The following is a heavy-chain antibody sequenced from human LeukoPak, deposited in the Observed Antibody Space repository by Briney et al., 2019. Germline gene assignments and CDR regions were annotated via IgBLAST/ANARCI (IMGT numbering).Heavy chain of an antibody. CDR2: INPNSGGT. CDR1: GYTFTGYY. CDR3: ASSPAGYCSGGSCYYFDY. Sequence: ASVKVSCKASGYTFTGYYMHWVGQAPGQGLEWMGWINPNSGGTNYAQKFQGRVTMTRDTSISTAYMELSRLRSDDTAVYYCASSPAGYCSGGSCYYFDYWGQGTLVTVSS. J-gene: IGHJ4*02. D-gene: IGHD2-15*01. V-gene: IGHV1-2*02.